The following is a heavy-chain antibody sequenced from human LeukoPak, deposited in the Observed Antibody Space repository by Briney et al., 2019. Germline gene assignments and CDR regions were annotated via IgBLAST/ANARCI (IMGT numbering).Heavy chain of an antibody. CDR1: GGSISSYY. CDR3: ARLDYVDYGMDV. Sequence: SSETLSLTCTVSGGSISSYYWSWIRQPPGKGLEWIGYIYYSGSTNYNPSLKSRVTISVDTSKNQFSLKLSSVTAADTAVYYCARLDYVDYGMDVWGQGTTVTVSS. D-gene: IGHD4-17*01. J-gene: IGHJ6*02. CDR2: IYYSGST. V-gene: IGHV4-59*08.